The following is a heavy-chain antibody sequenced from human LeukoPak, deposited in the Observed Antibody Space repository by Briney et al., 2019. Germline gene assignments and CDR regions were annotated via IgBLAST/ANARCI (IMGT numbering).Heavy chain of an antibody. V-gene: IGHV3-66*01. J-gene: IGHJ6*02. CDR3: ARGENYYGMDV. Sequence: GGSLRLSCAAYGFTVSSNYMSWVRQAPGKGLEWVSVIYSGGSTHYADSVKGRFTISRDNSKNTLYLQMNSLRAEDTAVYYCARGENYYGMDVWGQGTTVTVSS. CDR2: IYSGGST. CDR1: GFTVSSNY.